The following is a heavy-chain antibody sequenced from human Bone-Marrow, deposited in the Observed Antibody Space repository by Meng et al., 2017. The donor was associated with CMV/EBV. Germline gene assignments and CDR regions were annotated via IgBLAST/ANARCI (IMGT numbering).Heavy chain of an antibody. Sequence: GESLKISCAASGFTFSSYAMHWVRQAPGKGLEWVAVISYDGSNKYYGDSVKGRFTISRDNSKNTLYLQMNSLRAEDTAVYYCAKVDIFTVGDVWGQGTTVTVSS. V-gene: IGHV3-30-3*01. CDR3: AKVDIFTVGDV. J-gene: IGHJ6*02. CDR2: ISYDGSNK. CDR1: GFTFSSYA. D-gene: IGHD2-2*03.